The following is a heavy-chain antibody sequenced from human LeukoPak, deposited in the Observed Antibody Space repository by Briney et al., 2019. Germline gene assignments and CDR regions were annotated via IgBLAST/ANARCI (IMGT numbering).Heavy chain of an antibody. CDR2: ISSSSSTI. CDR1: GFTFGSYS. Sequence: PEGSLRLSCAASGFTFGSYSMNWVRQAPGKGLEWVSYISSSSSTIYYADSVKGRFTISRDNAKNSLYLQMNSLRAEDTAVYYCARDSIAAPLDYWGQGTLVTVSS. V-gene: IGHV3-48*01. D-gene: IGHD6-6*01. J-gene: IGHJ4*02. CDR3: ARDSIAAPLDY.